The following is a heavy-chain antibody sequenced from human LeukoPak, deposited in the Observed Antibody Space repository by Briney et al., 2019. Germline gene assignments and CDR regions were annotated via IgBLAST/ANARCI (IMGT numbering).Heavy chain of an antibody. CDR2: INPNSGGT. V-gene: IGHV1-2*02. J-gene: IGHJ4*02. CDR3: ARVLGSSWYIDY. D-gene: IGHD6-13*01. Sequence: ASVKVSCKASGYTFTGYYMHWVRQAPGQGLEWMGWINPNSGGTNYAQKFQGRVTMTRDTSISTAYMELSRLRSDDTAVYYCARVLGSSWYIDYWGRGTLVTVSS. CDR1: GYTFTGYY.